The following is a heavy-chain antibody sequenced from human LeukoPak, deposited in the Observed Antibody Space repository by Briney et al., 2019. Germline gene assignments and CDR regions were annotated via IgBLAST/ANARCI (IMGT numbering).Heavy chain of an antibody. J-gene: IGHJ6*02. CDR3: AKDDARFPPYGMDV. CDR2: ISYDGSNK. V-gene: IGHV3-30*18. CDR1: GFTFSSYG. Sequence: GRSLRLSCAASGFTFSSYGMHWVRQAPGKGLEWVAVISYDGSNKYYADSVKGRFTIFRDNSKNTLYLQMNSLRAEDTAVYYCAKDDARFPPYGMDVWGQGTTVTVSS. D-gene: IGHD3-3*01.